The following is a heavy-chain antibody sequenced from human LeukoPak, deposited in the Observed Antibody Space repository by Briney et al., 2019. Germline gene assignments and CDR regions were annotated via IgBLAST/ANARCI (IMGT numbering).Heavy chain of an antibody. V-gene: IGHV3-23*01. CDR3: AKDRTRNYDFWSGYYRSGYFDY. CDR2: ISGSGGST. CDR1: GFTFSSYA. D-gene: IGHD3-3*01. Sequence: GGSLRLSCAASGFTFSSYAMSWVRQAPGKGLEGGSAISGSGGSTYYADSVKGRFTISRDNSKNTLYLQMNSLRAEDTAVYYCAKDRTRNYDFWSGYYRSGYFDYWGQGTLVTVSS. J-gene: IGHJ4*02.